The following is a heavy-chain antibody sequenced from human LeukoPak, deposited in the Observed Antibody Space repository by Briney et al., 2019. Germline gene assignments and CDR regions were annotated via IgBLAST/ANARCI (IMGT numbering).Heavy chain of an antibody. CDR2: ISSSGSTI. CDR1: GFTFSDFY. V-gene: IGHV3-11*04. D-gene: IGHD4-17*01. CDR3: ARDLDHDYGDYGSLGY. J-gene: IGHJ4*02. Sequence: GGSLRLSCAASGFTFSDFYMSWIRQAPGKGLEWVSYISSSGSTIYYADSVKGRFTISRDNAKNSLYLQMNSLRAEDTAVYYCARDLDHDYGDYGSLGYWGQGTLVTVSS.